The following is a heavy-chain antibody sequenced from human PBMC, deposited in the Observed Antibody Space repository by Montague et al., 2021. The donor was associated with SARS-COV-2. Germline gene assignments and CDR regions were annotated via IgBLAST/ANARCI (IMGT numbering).Heavy chain of an antibody. CDR3: VSSLPGNQFQFDY. CDR1: GGSITSGGYY. Sequence: TLSLTCSVSGGSITSGGYYWTWIRQRPGGDLEWLGYLYYNGLTHYSPSLKSRASFSLDTSKNQFSLKLTSATATDSDLYFCVSSLPGNQFQFDYWVQGALVTVSS. D-gene: IGHD1-14*01. CDR2: LYYNGLT. J-gene: IGHJ4*02. V-gene: IGHV4-31*03.